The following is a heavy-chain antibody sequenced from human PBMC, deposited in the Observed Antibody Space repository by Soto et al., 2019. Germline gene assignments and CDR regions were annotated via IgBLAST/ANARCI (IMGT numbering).Heavy chain of an antibody. Sequence: QVQLVQSGAEVKKPGASVKVSCKVSGYTLTELSMHWVRQAPGKGLEWMGGFDPEDGETIYAQKFQGRVTMTEDTSTDTAYMELSSLRSEDTAVYYCATLGITGPRGYYYYGMDVWGQGTTVTVSS. J-gene: IGHJ6*02. CDR1: GYTLTELS. D-gene: IGHD1-20*01. CDR3: ATLGITGPRGYYYYGMDV. V-gene: IGHV1-24*01. CDR2: FDPEDGET.